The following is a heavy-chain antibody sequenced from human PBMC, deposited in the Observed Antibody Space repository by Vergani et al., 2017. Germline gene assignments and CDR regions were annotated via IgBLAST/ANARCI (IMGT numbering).Heavy chain of an antibody. D-gene: IGHD4-11*01. Sequence: QVQLQQWGGGLLKPSETLSPTCVVNGGSFTSYHWTWIRQSPGEGLVWVGDIDHSGRPDYNPSLKSRLTISVDKSRNQYSLTPNSVTATDTPIYFCARVNTETNGHLYYYYYMDVWGQGTAVTVS. V-gene: IGHV4-34*01. CDR1: GGSFTSYH. CDR3: ARVNTETNGHLYYYYYMDV. J-gene: IGHJ6*03. CDR2: IDHSGRP.